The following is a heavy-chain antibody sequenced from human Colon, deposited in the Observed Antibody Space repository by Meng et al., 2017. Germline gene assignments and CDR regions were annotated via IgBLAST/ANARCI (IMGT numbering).Heavy chain of an antibody. CDR1: GYSFTSYA. CDR2: INTDNGNT. J-gene: IGHJ4*02. V-gene: IGHV1-3*04. Sequence: ASVQVSCKASGYSFTSYAMQWVRQAPGQGFEWMGWINTDNGNTEYSRKFQGRVILTRDTSANTDYMELSSLTSEDTAVYYCARERQTSGEDYWGQGTLVTVSS. D-gene: IGHD2-15*01. CDR3: ARERQTSGEDY.